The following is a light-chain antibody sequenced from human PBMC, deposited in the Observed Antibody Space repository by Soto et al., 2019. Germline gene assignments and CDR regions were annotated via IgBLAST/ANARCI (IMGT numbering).Light chain of an antibody. Sequence: EIVMTQSPATLSVSPGERATLSCRASQSVSSNLAWYQQTPGQAPRLLIYGASTRATGIPARFSGSGSGTEFTLTISSLQSEDFAVYYCQQYNNWPRTFGQGTKVEFK. CDR3: QQYNNWPRT. CDR2: GAS. J-gene: IGKJ1*01. CDR1: QSVSSN. V-gene: IGKV3-15*01.